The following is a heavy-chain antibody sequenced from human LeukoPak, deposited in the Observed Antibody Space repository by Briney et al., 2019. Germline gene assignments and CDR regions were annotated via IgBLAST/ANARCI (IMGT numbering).Heavy chain of an antibody. CDR1: GGSFSGYY. V-gene: IGHV4-34*01. Sequence: KPSETLSLTCAVYGGSFSGYYWSWIRQPPGKGLEWIGEINHSGSTNYNPSLKSRVTISVDTSKNQFSLKLSSVTAADTAVYYCARGARKYYFDYWGQGTLVTVSS. CDR2: INHSGST. J-gene: IGHJ4*02. CDR3: ARGARKYYFDY.